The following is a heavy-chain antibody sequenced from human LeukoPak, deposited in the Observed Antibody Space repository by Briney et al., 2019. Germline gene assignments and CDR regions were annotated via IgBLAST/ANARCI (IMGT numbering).Heavy chain of an antibody. CDR1: GFSVSTFD. J-gene: IGHJ5*02. D-gene: IGHD4-17*01. V-gene: IGHV3-13*01. Sequence: GGSLRLSCVASGFSVSTFDMYWVRQAAGGGLEWVAAVGTNHDTLYLGSVKGRFTISRDNSKNTLYLQMNSLRAEDTAVYYCARGWDGDGFDPWGQGTLVTVSS. CDR3: ARGWDGDGFDP. CDR2: VGTNHDT.